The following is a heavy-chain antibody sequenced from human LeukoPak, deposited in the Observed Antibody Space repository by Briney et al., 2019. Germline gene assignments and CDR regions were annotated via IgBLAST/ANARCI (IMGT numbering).Heavy chain of an antibody. J-gene: IGHJ4*02. CDR2: IHPSGIT. CDR3: SRGRDQSKTGDY. CDR1: DGSIGYY. Sequence: SETLSLTCAVYDGSIGYYWSWIRQPPGKGLEWIGEIHPSGITSFNPSLKSRASISADTSKNQFSLKLTSVTAADTALYYCSRGRDQSKTGDYWGQGTLVTVSS. V-gene: IGHV4-34*01. D-gene: IGHD2-2*01.